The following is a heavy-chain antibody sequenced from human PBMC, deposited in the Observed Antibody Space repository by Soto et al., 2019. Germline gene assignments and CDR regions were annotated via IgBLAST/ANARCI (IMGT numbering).Heavy chain of an antibody. CDR2: INVGYGNT. J-gene: IGHJ4*02. CDR1: GYTFTNYA. CDR3: ARSACGGDCYYDY. D-gene: IGHD2-21*02. Sequence: QVQRVQSGAEVKKPGASVKVSCKASGYTFTNYAIHWVRQAPGQRLEWMGWINVGYGNTKYSQKFQGRVTITRDTSASTAYMELSSLRSEDTAVYYCARSACGGDCYYDYWGQGTLVTVSS. V-gene: IGHV1-3*01.